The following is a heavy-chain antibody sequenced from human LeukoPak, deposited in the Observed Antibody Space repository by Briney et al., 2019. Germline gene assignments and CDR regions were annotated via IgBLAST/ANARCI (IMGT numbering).Heavy chain of an antibody. Sequence: EAGGSLRLSCSASGFTFSTYWMSWVRQAPGKGLEWMSVITGTGGSTYYADSVKGRFTISRDNSKNTLYLQMNSLRAEDTAVYYCAKDGYSSGLDYWGQGALVTVSS. CDR1: GFTFSTYW. V-gene: IGHV3-23*01. CDR3: AKDGYSSGLDY. J-gene: IGHJ4*02. D-gene: IGHD6-19*01. CDR2: ITGTGGST.